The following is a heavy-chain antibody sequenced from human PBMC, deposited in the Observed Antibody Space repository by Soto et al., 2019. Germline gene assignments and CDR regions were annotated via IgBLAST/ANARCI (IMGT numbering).Heavy chain of an antibody. CDR3: ARGGVVVVEDYYYYGMDV. D-gene: IGHD2-15*01. Sequence: SETLSLTCTVSGGSISSYYWSWIRQPAGKGLEWIGRIYTSGSTNYNPSLKGRVTMSVDTSKNQFSLQLNSVTPEDTAVYYCARGGVVVVEDYYYYGMDVWGQGTTVTVSS. CDR2: IYTSGST. CDR1: GGSISSYY. J-gene: IGHJ6*02. V-gene: IGHV4-4*07.